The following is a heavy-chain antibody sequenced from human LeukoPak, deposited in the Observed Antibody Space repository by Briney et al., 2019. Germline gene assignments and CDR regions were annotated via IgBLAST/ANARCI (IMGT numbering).Heavy chain of an antibody. CDR1: GGSLINYY. Sequence: SETLSLTCTVSGGSLINYYWSWIRQPPRKGLEWLGYIFYNGVTYSNPSLESRVAISLDTSNNQLFLHLNSVTAADTAVYFCARHDNVPVIRRGFDFWGQGTPVTVSS. V-gene: IGHV4-59*08. CDR2: IFYNGVT. CDR3: ARHDNVPVIRRGFDF. J-gene: IGHJ4*02. D-gene: IGHD2-21*02.